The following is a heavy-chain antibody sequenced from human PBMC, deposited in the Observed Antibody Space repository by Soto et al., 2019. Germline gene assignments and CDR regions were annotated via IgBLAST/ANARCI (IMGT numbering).Heavy chain of an antibody. J-gene: IGHJ6*02. CDR3: AKDHSSSGYFGAYFGSYYYGMDV. V-gene: IGHV3-7*01. CDR2: IKEDGSLK. Sequence: GGSLRLSCAASGFYITNYWMTWVRQAPGKGPEWVANIKEDGSLKFYVDSVRGRFTISRDNSKNTLHLQMTSLRAEGTAVCYCAKDHSSSGYFGAYFGSYYYGMDVWGQGTTVPVSS. D-gene: IGHD6-13*01. CDR1: GFYITNYW.